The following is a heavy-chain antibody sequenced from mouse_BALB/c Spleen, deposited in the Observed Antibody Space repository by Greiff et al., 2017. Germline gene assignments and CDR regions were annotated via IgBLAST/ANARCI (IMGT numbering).Heavy chain of an antibody. J-gene: IGHJ4*01. CDR1: GFTFSSYT. CDR3: TRVPRDAMDY. V-gene: IGHV5-6-4*01. CDR2: ISSGGSYT. Sequence: VQLKESGGGLVKPGGSLKLSCAASGFTFSSYTMSWVRQTPEKRLEWVATISSGGSYTYYPDSVKGRFTISRDNAKNTLYLQMSSLKSEDTAMYYCTRVPRDAMDYWGQGTSVTVSS.